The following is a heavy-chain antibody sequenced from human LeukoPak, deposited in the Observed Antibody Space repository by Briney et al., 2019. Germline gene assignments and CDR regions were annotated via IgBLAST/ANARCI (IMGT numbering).Heavy chain of an antibody. J-gene: IGHJ4*02. CDR2: ILEDGSIQ. CDR1: GFTFSNYM. D-gene: IGHD1-14*01. CDR3: ARVQGGGFRTADY. Sequence: GGSLRLSCAASGFTFSNYMMHWVRQAPGKGLDWVAVILEDGSIQYYADSVKGRFTISRDNSKSTLFLQMNSLRGEDTAMYYCARVQGGGFRTADYWGQGTLVTVSS. V-gene: IGHV3-30*04.